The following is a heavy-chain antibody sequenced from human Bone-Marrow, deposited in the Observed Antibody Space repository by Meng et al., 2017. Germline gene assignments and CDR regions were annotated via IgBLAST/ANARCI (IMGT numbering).Heavy chain of an antibody. V-gene: IGHV5-51*01. D-gene: IGHD3-3*01. CDR2: IYPGDSDT. J-gene: IGHJ3*02. CDR3: ARRLWSQERDAFDI. CDR1: GYSFTSYW. Sequence: GESLKISCKGSGYSFTSYWIVWVRQMPGKGLDWMGIIYPGDSDTRYSPSFQGQVTISADKSISTAYLQWSSLKALDTAIYYCARRLWSQERDAFDIWGQGTMVTVSS.